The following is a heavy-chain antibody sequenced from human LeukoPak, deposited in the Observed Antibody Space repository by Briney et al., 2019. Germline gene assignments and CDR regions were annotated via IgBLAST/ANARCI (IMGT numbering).Heavy chain of an antibody. CDR1: GYTFTSYG. Sequence: ASVKVSCKASGYTFTSYGISWVRQAPGQGLEWMGWISAYNGNTNYAQKLQGRVTMTTDTSTSTAYMELRSLRSDDTAVYYCARIFPYCGGDCYPPDYWGQGTLVTVSS. J-gene: IGHJ4*02. CDR2: ISAYNGNT. D-gene: IGHD2-21*02. V-gene: IGHV1-18*01. CDR3: ARIFPYCGGDCYPPDY.